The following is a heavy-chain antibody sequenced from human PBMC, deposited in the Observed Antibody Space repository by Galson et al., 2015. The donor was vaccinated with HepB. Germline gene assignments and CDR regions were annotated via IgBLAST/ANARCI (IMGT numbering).Heavy chain of an antibody. D-gene: IGHD1-1*01. V-gene: IGHV6-1*01. J-gene: IGHJ4*02. CDR1: GDSVSSNSAA. CDR2: TYYRSKWYN. CDR3: ARLMTGTYRYIDY. Sequence: CAISGDSVSSNSAAWDWIRQSPSRGLEWLGRTYYRSKWYNDYAVSVKSRIIINPDTSRNQFSLQLNFVTPEDTAVYYRARLMTGTYRYIDYWGQGTLVTVSS.